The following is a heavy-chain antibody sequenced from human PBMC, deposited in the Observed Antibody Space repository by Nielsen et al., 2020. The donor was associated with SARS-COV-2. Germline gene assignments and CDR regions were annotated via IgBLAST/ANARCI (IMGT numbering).Heavy chain of an antibody. V-gene: IGHV1-69*05. CDR3: ANGPLVDCTNGVCDPGLDY. CDR2: IIPIFGTA. D-gene: IGHD2-8*01. J-gene: IGHJ4*02. Sequence: SVKVSCKASGGTFSSYAISWVRQAPGQGLEWMGGIIPIFGTANYAQKLQGRVTMTTDTSTSTAYMELRSLRSDDTAVYYCANGPLVDCTNGVCDPGLDYWGQGTLVTVSS. CDR1: GGTFSSYA.